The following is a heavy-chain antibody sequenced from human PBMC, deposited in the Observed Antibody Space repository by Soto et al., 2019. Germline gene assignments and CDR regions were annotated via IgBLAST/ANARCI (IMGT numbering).Heavy chain of an antibody. CDR2: INHSGST. CDR1: GGSFSGYY. V-gene: IGHV4-34*01. CDR3: ARRKAVAGLPEDY. J-gene: IGHJ4*02. Sequence: QVQLQQWGAGLLKPSETLSLTCAVYGGSFSGYYWSWVRQPPGKGLEWIGEINHSGSTNYNPSLKSRVTILVDTSTNQFSLKLSSVTAADTAVYYCARRKAVAGLPEDYWGQGTLVTVSS. D-gene: IGHD6-19*01.